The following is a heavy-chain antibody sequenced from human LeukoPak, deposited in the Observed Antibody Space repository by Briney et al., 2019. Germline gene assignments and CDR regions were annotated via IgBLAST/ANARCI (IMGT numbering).Heavy chain of an antibody. J-gene: IGHJ4*02. CDR2: INPNSGGT. CDR3: ARDRHCSGGSCYPYPGY. Sequence: ASVKVSCKASGYAFTGYYMHWVRQAPGQWLEWMGRINPNSGGTNYAQKFQGRVTMTRDTSISTAYMELSRLRSDDTAVYYCARDRHCSGGSCYPYPGYWGQGTLVTVSS. CDR1: GYAFTGYY. V-gene: IGHV1-2*06. D-gene: IGHD2-15*01.